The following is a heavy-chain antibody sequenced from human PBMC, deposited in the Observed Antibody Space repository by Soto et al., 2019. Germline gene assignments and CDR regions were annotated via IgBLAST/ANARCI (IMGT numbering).Heavy chain of an antibody. CDR1: GFTFSSYA. CDR3: AKDLGYSSSSWFDP. CDR2: ISGSGGST. Sequence: GGSLRLSCAASGFTFSSYAMSWVHQAPGKGLEWVSAISGSGGSTYYADSVKGRFTISRDNSKNTLYLQMNSLRAEDTAVYYCAKDLGYSSSSWFDPWGQGTLVTVSS. J-gene: IGHJ5*02. V-gene: IGHV3-23*01. D-gene: IGHD6-6*01.